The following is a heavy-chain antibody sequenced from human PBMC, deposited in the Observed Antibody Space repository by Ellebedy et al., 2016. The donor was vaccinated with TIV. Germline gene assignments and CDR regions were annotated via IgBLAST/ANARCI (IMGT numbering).Heavy chain of an antibody. D-gene: IGHD4-17*01. J-gene: IGHJ6*02. Sequence: GESLKISCAVSGFTFSSYWMGWVRQAPGKGLEWVANIYQDGSKKNYVDSVKGRFTISRDNAKNSLYLQMNSLRVEDTAVYYCARDGACGDYSPGQCIMDVWGQGTTVTVS. CDR2: IYQDGSKK. CDR3: ARDGACGDYSPGQCIMDV. V-gene: IGHV3-7*03. CDR1: GFTFSSYW.